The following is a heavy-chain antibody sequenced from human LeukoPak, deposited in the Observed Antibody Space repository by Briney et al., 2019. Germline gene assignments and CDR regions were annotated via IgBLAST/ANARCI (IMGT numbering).Heavy chain of an antibody. D-gene: IGHD3-22*01. J-gene: IGHJ4*02. CDR3: ARGEGDYYDSIGYYCEFDY. CDR2: ISGSGGST. V-gene: IGHV3-23*01. CDR1: GFTFSSYA. Sequence: GGSLRLSCAASGFTFSSYAMSWVRQAPGKGLEWVSAISGSGGSTYYADSVKGRFTISRDNSKNTLYLQMNSLRAEDTAVYYCARGEGDYYDSIGYYCEFDYWGQGTLVTVSS.